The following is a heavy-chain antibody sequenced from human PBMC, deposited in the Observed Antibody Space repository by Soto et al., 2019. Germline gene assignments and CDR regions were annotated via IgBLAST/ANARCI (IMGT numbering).Heavy chain of an antibody. J-gene: IGHJ4*02. D-gene: IGHD2-2*01. CDR1: GFTFSSYP. CDR3: ARVAPYCSTTTCYIDS. Sequence: EVQLLESGGGLVRPGGSLRLSCAASGFTFSSYPMKWVRQGPGKGLEWVSTIGGSGTGFNTDYADSVKGRFVISRDNSKNTVYLQMNSLRAEDTALYYCARVAPYCSTTTCYIDSWRQGTLVTVSS. V-gene: IGHV3-23*01. CDR2: IGGSGTGFNT.